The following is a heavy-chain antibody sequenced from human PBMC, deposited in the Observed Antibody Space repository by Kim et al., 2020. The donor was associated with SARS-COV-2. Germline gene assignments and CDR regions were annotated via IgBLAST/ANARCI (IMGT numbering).Heavy chain of an antibody. CDR2: IWYDGSNK. CDR1: GFTFSSYA. CDR3: AKDHLRYYFDY. V-gene: IGHV3-33*06. Sequence: GGSLRLSCAASGFTFSSYAMHWVRQAPGQGLEWVAVIWYDGSNKYYADSVKGRFTISRDNSKNTLYLQMNSLRAEDTAVYYCAKDHLRYYFDYWGQGTLVTVSS. J-gene: IGHJ4*02.